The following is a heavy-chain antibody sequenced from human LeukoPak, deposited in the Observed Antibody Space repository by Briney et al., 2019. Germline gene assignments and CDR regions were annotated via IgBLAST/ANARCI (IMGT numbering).Heavy chain of an antibody. D-gene: IGHD3-9*01. CDR3: ARIFILSGFSSYFDH. CDR1: GNSISSGHY. J-gene: IGHJ4*02. V-gene: IGHV4-38-2*02. Sequence: PSETLSLTCSVSGNSISSGHYWGWIRQTPGKGLEWIGSIYLSGTTYYNPSLKSRVTIPVDTSKNQFSLKLSSVTAADTAVYFCARIFILSGFSSYFDHWGQGTLVTDSS. CDR2: IYLSGTT.